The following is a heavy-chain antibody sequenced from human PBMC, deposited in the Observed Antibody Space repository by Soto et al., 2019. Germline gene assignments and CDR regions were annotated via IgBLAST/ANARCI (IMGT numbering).Heavy chain of an antibody. CDR1: GFTFSSSA. D-gene: IGHD6-13*01. J-gene: IGHJ4*02. Sequence: GGSLRLSCAASGFTFSSSAMSWVRQAPGKGLEWVSGIWGSGIGTYYADSVKGRFTISRDNSKNTLYLQMNILRLEDTAVYYCAKDRCYSNLCNFDSWGQGTLVTVSS. CDR2: IWGSGIGT. V-gene: IGHV3-23*01. CDR3: AKDRCYSNLCNFDS.